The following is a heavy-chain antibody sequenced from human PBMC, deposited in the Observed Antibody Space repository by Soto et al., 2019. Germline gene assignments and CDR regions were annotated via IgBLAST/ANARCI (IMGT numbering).Heavy chain of an antibody. D-gene: IGHD4-17*01. Sequence: GGSLRLSCAASGFTFSSYSMNWVRQAPGKGLEWVSSISSSSSYIYYADSVKGRFTISRDNAKNSLYLQMNSLRAEDTAVYDCARDRGGDYGYLSGAFDIWGQGTMVTVSS. V-gene: IGHV3-21*01. CDR3: ARDRGGDYGYLSGAFDI. CDR2: ISSSSSYI. J-gene: IGHJ3*02. CDR1: GFTFSSYS.